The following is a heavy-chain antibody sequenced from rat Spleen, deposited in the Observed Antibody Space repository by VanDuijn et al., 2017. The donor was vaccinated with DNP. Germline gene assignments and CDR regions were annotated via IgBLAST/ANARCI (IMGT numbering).Heavy chain of an antibody. Sequence: EVQLVESGGGLLQPGRSLKLSCAASGFTFSSYDMAWVRQAPSMGLEWVASVNTGGGITYYRDSVKGRFIVSRDNAKSTLDLQMDSLRSEDTASYYCVRRGGKGLFSKWGQGTLVTVSS. V-gene: IGHV5-25*01. D-gene: IGHD3-1*01. CDR3: VRRGGKGLFSK. CDR1: GFTFSSYD. J-gene: IGHJ3*01. CDR2: VNTGGGIT.